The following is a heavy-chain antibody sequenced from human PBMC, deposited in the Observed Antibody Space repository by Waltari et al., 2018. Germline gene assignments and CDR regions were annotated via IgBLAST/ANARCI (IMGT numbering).Heavy chain of an antibody. D-gene: IGHD6-13*01. Sequence: QVQLVQSGAEVKKPGASVKVSCKASGYTFTTFDINWVRQATGQGLEWRGWMNPNRGNTDYAQKCQGRFTITRDTSISTAYMELSSLRSEDTAVYYCARMEVGIAGTYYMDVWGKGTTVTVSS. CDR3: ARMEVGIAGTYYMDV. CDR2: MNPNRGNT. CDR1: GYTFTTFD. J-gene: IGHJ6*03. V-gene: IGHV1-8*03.